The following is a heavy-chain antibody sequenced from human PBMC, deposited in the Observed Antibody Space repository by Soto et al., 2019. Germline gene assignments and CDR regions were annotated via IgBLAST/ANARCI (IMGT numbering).Heavy chain of an antibody. Sequence: QVQLQESGPGLVKPSETLSLTCTVSGGSVSSGSYYWSWIRQPPGKGLEWIGYIYYSGRTNYNPSLKSRVTISVDTSKIQLPLKLSSVTAADTAVYYCARWSMVRGVIVFDYWGQGTLVTVSS. V-gene: IGHV4-61*01. J-gene: IGHJ4*02. CDR3: ARWSMVRGVIVFDY. D-gene: IGHD3-10*01. CDR1: GGSVSSGSYY. CDR2: IYYSGRT.